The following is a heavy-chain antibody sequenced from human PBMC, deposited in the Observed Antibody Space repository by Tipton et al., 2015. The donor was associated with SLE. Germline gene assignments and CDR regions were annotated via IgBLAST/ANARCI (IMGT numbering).Heavy chain of an antibody. V-gene: IGHV4-59*08. J-gene: IGHJ3*01. CDR3: ARGMRYCSGGSCYGCSFDV. CDR2: LYHSGST. CDR1: GGSISSYY. Sequence: TLSLTCTVSGGSISSYYWGWIRQPPGKGLEWIAYLYHSGSTYYNPSLKSRVTISVDTSKNQFSLTLSSVTAADTAVYYCARGMRYCSGGSCYGCSFDVWGQGTMVTVSS. D-gene: IGHD2-15*01.